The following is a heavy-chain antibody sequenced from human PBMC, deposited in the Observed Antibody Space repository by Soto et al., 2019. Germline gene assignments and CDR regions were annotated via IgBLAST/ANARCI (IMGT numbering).Heavy chain of an antibody. CDR2: ITTSSAYI. CDR3: VRSGTARLLRHSWFDT. V-gene: IGHV3-21*01. D-gene: IGHD2-21*01. CDR1: GFTFNIYD. Sequence: EVQLVESGGGLVKPGGSLRLSCAASGFTFNIYDMNWVRQAPGKGLEWVSSITTSSAYIYYADSLKGRITISRDNAKNSLFLQMNSLRAEDTAVYYCVRSGTARLLRHSWFDTWGQGTLVTVSS. J-gene: IGHJ5*02.